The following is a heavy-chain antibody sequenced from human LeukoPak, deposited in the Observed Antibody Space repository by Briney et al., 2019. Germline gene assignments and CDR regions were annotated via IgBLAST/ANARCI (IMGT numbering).Heavy chain of an antibody. V-gene: IGHV3-30-3*01. Sequence: GRSLRLSCAASGFTFSHYAMHWVRQAPGKGLEWVAVISYHGIDKYYADSVKGRFTISRDNSKNALYLQMNSLRPEDTAVYYCARARQQLVPTYYMDVWGKGTTVTVSS. CDR3: ARARQQLVPTYYMDV. J-gene: IGHJ6*03. D-gene: IGHD6-13*01. CDR1: GFTFSHYA. CDR2: ISYHGIDK.